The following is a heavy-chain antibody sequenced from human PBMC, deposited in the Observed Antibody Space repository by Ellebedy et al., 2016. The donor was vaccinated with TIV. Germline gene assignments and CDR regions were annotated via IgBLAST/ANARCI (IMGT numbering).Heavy chain of an antibody. CDR3: ARPPSNYGRQLGMDV. J-gene: IGHJ6*02. D-gene: IGHD3-10*01. Sequence: MPSETLSLTCSVSGGSIGSYYWSWIRQSPGKGLEWIGYIHNSGTTNYNPSLKSRLIISVDASKNQFSLRLRSVTAADTAVYYCARPPSNYGRQLGMDVWGQGATVTVSS. V-gene: IGHV4-59*08. CDR1: GGSIGSYY. CDR2: IHNSGTT.